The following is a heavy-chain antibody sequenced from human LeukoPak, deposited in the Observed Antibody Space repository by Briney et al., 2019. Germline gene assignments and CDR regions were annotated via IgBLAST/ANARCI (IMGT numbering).Heavy chain of an antibody. Sequence: SETLSLTCTVSGGSISSYYWSWIRQPPGKGLEWIGYIYYSGSTYYNPSLKSRVIISVDTSKDQLSLKLSSVTAADTAVYYCARALGYCSSTSCYSYYYYGMDVWGQGTTVTVSS. J-gene: IGHJ6*02. CDR2: IYYSGST. V-gene: IGHV4-59*08. CDR1: GGSISSYY. D-gene: IGHD2-2*01. CDR3: ARALGYCSSTSCYSYYYYGMDV.